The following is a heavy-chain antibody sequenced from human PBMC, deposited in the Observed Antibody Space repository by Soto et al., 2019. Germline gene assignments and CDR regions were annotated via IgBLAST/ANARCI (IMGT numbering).Heavy chain of an antibody. CDR3: AIAGRLSGGVIGSVLDY. Sequence: QVQLVQSGAEVKKPGSSVKVSCKASGGTFSSYAISWVRQAPGQGLEWMGGIIPIFGTANYAQKFQGRVTITEDETTRTAYMELSSRRPEHTAVYYCAIAGRLSGGVIGSVLDYWAQGTVVTVSS. D-gene: IGHD3-16*02. J-gene: IGHJ4*02. V-gene: IGHV1-69*12. CDR2: IIPIFGTA. CDR1: GGTFSSYA.